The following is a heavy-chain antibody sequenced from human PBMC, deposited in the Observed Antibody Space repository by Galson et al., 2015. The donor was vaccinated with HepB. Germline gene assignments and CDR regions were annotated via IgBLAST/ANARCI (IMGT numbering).Heavy chain of an antibody. V-gene: IGHV3-9*01. CDR1: GFTFDDYA. D-gene: IGHD3-22*01. CDR3: TKEKTMIVVARPYYFDY. CDR2: ISWNSGRI. Sequence: SVRLSCAASGFTFDDYAMHWVRQAPGKGLEWVSTISWNSGRIGYADSVKGRFTISRDNAKNSLYLQMNSLRPEDTALYYCTKEKTMIVVARPYYFDYWGQGTLVTVSS. J-gene: IGHJ4*02.